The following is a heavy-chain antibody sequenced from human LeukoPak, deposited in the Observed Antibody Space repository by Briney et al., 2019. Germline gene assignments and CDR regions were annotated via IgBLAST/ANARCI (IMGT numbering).Heavy chain of an antibody. J-gene: IGHJ5*02. V-gene: IGHV4-39*01. D-gene: IGHD3-10*01. CDR1: GGSISTSSYY. Sequence: SETLSLTCTVSGGSISTSSYYWGWVRQPPGKGLEWIGNIFYSGSTNYNPSLKSRVTISVDTSKNQFSLKLSSVTAADTAVYYCARHSYYYGSGSKFDPWGQGTLVTVSS. CDR3: ARHSYYYGSGSKFDP. CDR2: IFYSGST.